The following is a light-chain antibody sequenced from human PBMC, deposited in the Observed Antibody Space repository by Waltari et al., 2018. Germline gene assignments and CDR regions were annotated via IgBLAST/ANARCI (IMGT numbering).Light chain of an antibody. CDR1: QSVNNY. CDR2: DAS. V-gene: IGKV3-11*01. Sequence: VLTQSPATLSLSPGEKATLSCRASQSVNNYLAWYQEKPVQAPRLLIYDASSRATGIPGRFSGSGSGTDFTLTISSLEPEDFAVYYCQQRSNWPRFTFGPGTRVDIK. CDR3: QQRSNWPRFT. J-gene: IGKJ3*01.